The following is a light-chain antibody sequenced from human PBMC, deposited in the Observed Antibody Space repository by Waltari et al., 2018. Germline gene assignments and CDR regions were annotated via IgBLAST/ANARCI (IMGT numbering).Light chain of an antibody. CDR1: QNVDTW. CDR3: QQYNTYWT. J-gene: IGKJ1*01. V-gene: IGKV1-5*03. CDR2: KTS. Sequence: DIQMTQSPSTLSASIGDRVTITCRASQNVDTWLAWYQQKPGKAPKLLVYKTSTLQGGVPSRFSGSGSGTHFTLTISSLQPDDFATYYCQQYNTYWTFGQGTKVE.